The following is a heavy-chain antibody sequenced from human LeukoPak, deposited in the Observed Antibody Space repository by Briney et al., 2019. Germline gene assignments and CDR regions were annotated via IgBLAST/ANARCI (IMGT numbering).Heavy chain of an antibody. CDR3: ARPMVPGVVEYFGLDV. Sequence: GGSLRLSCAASGFTFSTYSMNWVRQAPGKGLEWVSYISDSGSTTYSADSVKGRFTVSRDNAKNSLYLQMNSLRDEDTAVYYCARPMVPGVVEYFGLDVWGPGTTVIVSS. CDR2: ISDSGSTT. V-gene: IGHV3-48*02. CDR1: GFTFSTYS. J-gene: IGHJ6*02. D-gene: IGHD3-10*01.